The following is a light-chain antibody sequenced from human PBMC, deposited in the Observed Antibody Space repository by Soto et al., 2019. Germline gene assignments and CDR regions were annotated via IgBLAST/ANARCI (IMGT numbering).Light chain of an antibody. Sequence: QSALTQPPSVSGSPGQSVTISCTGTSSDVGRYDRVSWYQQPPGTAPKLMIYEVTNRPSGVPGRFSGSKSGNTASLTISGLQAEDEADYYCSSLTTSSTYVFGTGTKLTVL. CDR3: SSLTTSSTYV. V-gene: IGLV2-18*02. CDR2: EVT. J-gene: IGLJ1*01. CDR1: SSDVGRYDR.